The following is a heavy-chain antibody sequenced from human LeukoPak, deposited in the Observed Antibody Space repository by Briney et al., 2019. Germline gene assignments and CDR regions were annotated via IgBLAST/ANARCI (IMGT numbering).Heavy chain of an antibody. CDR1: GGSFSGYY. Sequence: SETLSLTCAVYGGSFSGYYWSWIRQPPGKGLERIGEINHSGSTNYNPSLKSRVTISVDTSKNQFSLKLSSVTAADTAVYYCARPHPGSSSGYVDYWGQGILVTVSS. CDR3: ARPHPGSSSGYVDY. V-gene: IGHV4-34*01. J-gene: IGHJ4*02. CDR2: INHSGST. D-gene: IGHD3-22*01.